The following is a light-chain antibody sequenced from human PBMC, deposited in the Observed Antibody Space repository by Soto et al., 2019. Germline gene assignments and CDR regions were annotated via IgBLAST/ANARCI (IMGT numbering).Light chain of an antibody. J-gene: IGKJ1*01. V-gene: IGKV1-27*01. Sequence: DIQMTQSPSSLSASVVDRVTITCRPSRGIGNALAWYQQKPGTVPKLLIHSASTLQSGVPSRFSGSGSGTDFTLTISSLQPEDVASYYCQKYDSAPTFGPGTKVDI. CDR3: QKYDSAPT. CDR1: RGIGNA. CDR2: SAS.